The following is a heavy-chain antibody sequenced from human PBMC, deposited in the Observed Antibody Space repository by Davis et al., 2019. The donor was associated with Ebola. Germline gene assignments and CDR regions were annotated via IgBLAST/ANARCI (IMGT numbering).Heavy chain of an antibody. V-gene: IGHV3-43D*03. D-gene: IGHD3-10*01. CDR1: GFTFSSYW. Sequence: PGGSLRLSCAASGFTFSSYWMHWVRQAPGKGLEWVSLISWDGGSTYYADSVKGRFTISRDNSKNSLYLQMNSLRAEDTALYYCAKDSGNVLLWFGEFDYWGQGTLVTVSS. CDR2: ISWDGGST. CDR3: AKDSGNVLLWFGEFDY. J-gene: IGHJ4*02.